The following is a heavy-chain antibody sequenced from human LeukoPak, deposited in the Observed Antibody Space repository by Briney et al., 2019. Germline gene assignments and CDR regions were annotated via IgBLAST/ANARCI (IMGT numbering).Heavy chain of an antibody. CDR3: AKTGPNTYGRIYYGMDV. V-gene: IGHV3-23*01. CDR2: ISGSGDIT. D-gene: IGHD5-18*01. CDR1: GFTFSSYG. Sequence: GGSLRLSCTASGFTFSSYGMRWVRQAPGKGLEWVSAISGSGDITYHADSVKGRFTISRDNSRNTLYLQMNSLRAEDTAVYYCAKTGPNTYGRIYYGMDVWGQGTTVTVSS. J-gene: IGHJ6*02.